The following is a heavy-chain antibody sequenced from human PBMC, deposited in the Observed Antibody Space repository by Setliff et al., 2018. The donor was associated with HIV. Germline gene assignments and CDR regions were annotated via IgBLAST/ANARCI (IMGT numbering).Heavy chain of an antibody. J-gene: IGHJ3*02. CDR2: ISHGGST. Sequence: PSETLSLTCAVYGGSFSGYYWSWIRQPPGKGLEWIGEISHGGSTNSNPSLKSRVTISVDTSKNQFSLKLSSVNAADTAVYYCARHRRPLGNYRDAVDIWGQGTMVTVSS. CDR3: ARHRRPLGNYRDAVDI. V-gene: IGHV4-34*01. CDR1: GGSFSGYY. D-gene: IGHD3-10*01.